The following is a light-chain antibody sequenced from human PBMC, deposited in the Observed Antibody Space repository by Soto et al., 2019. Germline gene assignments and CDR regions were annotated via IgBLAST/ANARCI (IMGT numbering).Light chain of an antibody. CDR1: QSVSSY. J-gene: IGKJ4*01. CDR2: DAS. Sequence: EIVLTQSPATLSLSPGERATLSCRASQSVSSYLAWYQQKPGQAPRLLIYDASNRATGIPARFSGSGSGTDFTLTISSLEPEDCAVYYCQQRSKALTFGGGTKVEIK. V-gene: IGKV3-11*01. CDR3: QQRSKALT.